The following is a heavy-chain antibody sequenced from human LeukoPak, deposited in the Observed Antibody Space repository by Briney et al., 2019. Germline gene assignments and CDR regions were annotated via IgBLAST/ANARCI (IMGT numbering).Heavy chain of an antibody. J-gene: IGHJ4*02. D-gene: IGHD3-22*01. CDR2: INHSGST. Sequence: SETLSLTCAVYGGSFSGYYWSWIRQPPGKGLEWIGEINHSGSTNYNPSLKSRVTISVDTSKNQFSLKLSSVTAADTAVYYCARDRWYYDSSGYYYDYWGQGTLVTVSS. CDR3: ARDRWYYDSSGYYYDY. V-gene: IGHV4-34*01. CDR1: GGSFSGYY.